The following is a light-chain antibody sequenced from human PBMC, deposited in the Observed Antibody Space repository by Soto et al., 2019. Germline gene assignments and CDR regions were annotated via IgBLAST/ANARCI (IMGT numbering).Light chain of an antibody. J-gene: IGKJ1*01. V-gene: IGKV3-20*01. CDR2: GAS. CDR3: QQYGSSGT. CDR1: QGVTTN. Sequence: EIVLTQSPATLSLSPGERATLSCRAGQGVTTNFAWYQQKSGQSPRLRIYGASNRATGIPDRFSGSGSGTDFTLTISRLEPEDFAVYYCQQYGSSGTFGQGTKVDIK.